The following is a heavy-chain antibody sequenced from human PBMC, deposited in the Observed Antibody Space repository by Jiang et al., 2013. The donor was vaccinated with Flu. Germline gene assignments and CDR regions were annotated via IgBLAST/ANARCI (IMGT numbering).Heavy chain of an antibody. V-gene: IGHV2-70*11. CDR2: IDWDDDK. Sequence: KPTQTLTLTCTFSGFSLSTSGMSVSWIRQPPGTALEWLARIDWDDDKYYNTFLKTRLTISKDSSKNQVVLSMTNMDPVDTATYYCARQGNTYILDYWGQGTLVTVSS. J-gene: IGHJ4*02. CDR1: GFSLSTSGMS. CDR3: ARQGNTYILDY.